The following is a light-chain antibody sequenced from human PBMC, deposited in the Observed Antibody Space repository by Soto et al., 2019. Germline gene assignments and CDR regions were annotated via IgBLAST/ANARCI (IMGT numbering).Light chain of an antibody. J-gene: IGKJ1*01. Sequence: EIVMTQSPATVSVSPGERATLSCRASQSVSSNLAWYQQKRGQAPRLLIYGASTRATGMSARFSGSGSGTDFTLTISSLQSEDFAVYYCQQYGKWPRTFGQGTTVEI. V-gene: IGKV3-15*01. CDR1: QSVSSN. CDR3: QQYGKWPRT. CDR2: GAS.